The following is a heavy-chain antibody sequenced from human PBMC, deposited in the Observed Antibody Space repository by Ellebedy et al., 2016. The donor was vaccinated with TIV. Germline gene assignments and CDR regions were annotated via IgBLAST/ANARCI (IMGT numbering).Heavy chain of an antibody. CDR3: ARDTTYVLTGYCSRNYFDY. Sequence: AASVKVSCKASGYTFSNYGITWVRQTPGQGLEWMGWISAYNGHTNYAQKFQRRVTMTTDTSTSTAYMELRSLRSDDTAVYYCARDTTYVLTGYCSRNYFDYWGQGTLVAVSS. V-gene: IGHV1-18*04. CDR1: GYTFSNYG. CDR2: ISAYNGHT. D-gene: IGHD3-9*01. J-gene: IGHJ4*02.